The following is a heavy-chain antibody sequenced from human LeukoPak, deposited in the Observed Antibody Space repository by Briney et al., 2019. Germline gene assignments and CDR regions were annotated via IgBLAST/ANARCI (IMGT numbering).Heavy chain of an antibody. CDR2: ISSSSSYI. V-gene: IGHV3-21*01. CDR1: GFTFSSYS. D-gene: IGHD2-15*01. Sequence: PGGSLRLSCAASGFTFSSYSMNWVRQAPGKGLEWVSSISSSSSYIYYADSVKGRSTISRDNAKNSLYLQMNSLRAEDTAVYYCARDLARIVVVVAATADAFDIWGQGTMVTVSS. CDR3: ARDLARIVVVVAATADAFDI. J-gene: IGHJ3*02.